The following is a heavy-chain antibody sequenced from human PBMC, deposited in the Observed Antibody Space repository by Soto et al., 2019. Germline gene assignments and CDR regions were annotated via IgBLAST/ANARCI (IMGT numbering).Heavy chain of an antibody. J-gene: IGHJ4*02. Sequence: QLQLQESGPGLVKPSETLSLTCTVSGGSISSSSYYWGWIRQPPGKGPEWIGSIYYSGSTYYNPSLNGRVTFAVDTSKNLFLQKMSSVTAADTAVYYCASTLLTMGPEADWGQGTLVTVSS. D-gene: IGHD3-10*01. CDR1: GGSISSSSYY. V-gene: IGHV4-39*01. CDR2: IYYSGST. CDR3: ASTLLTMGPEAD.